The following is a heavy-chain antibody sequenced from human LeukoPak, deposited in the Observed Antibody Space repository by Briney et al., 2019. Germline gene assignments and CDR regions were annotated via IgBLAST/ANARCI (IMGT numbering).Heavy chain of an antibody. V-gene: IGHV7-4-1*02. J-gene: IGHJ4*02. D-gene: IGHD2-15*01. CDR3: ARAAASDY. CDR2: INTNTGNP. CDR1: GYTLTELS. Sequence: ASVKVSCKVSGYTLTELSMHWVRQAPGKGLEWMGWINTNTGNPTYAQGFTGRFVFSLDTSVSTAYLQISSLKAEDTAVYYCARAAASDYWGQGTLVTVSS.